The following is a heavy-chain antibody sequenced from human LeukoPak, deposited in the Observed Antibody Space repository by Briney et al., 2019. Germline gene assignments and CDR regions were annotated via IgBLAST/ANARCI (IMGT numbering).Heavy chain of an antibody. V-gene: IGHV3-21*01. CDR1: GFTFSSYS. J-gene: IGHJ4*02. Sequence: PGGSLRLSCAASGFTFSSYSMNWVRQAPGKGLEWVSSISSSSSYIYYADSVKGRFTISRDNAKNSLYLQMNSLRAEDTALYYCARDHLIASAGNDYWGQGTLVTVSS. D-gene: IGHD6-13*01. CDR3: ARDHLIASAGNDY. CDR2: ISSSSSYI.